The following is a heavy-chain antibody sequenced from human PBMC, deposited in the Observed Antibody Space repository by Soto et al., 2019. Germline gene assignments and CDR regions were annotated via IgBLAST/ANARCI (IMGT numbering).Heavy chain of an antibody. V-gene: IGHV3-23*01. D-gene: IGHD3-22*01. CDR2: ISGSGGST. CDR1: GFTFSSYA. J-gene: IGHJ4*02. Sequence: PGGSLRLSCAASGFTFSSYAMSWVRQAPGKGLEWVSAISGSGGSTYYADSVKGRFTISRDNSKNTLYLQMNSLRAEDTAVYYCAKVDDYYDSSGYLDYWGQGTLVTVSS. CDR3: AKVDDYYDSSGYLDY.